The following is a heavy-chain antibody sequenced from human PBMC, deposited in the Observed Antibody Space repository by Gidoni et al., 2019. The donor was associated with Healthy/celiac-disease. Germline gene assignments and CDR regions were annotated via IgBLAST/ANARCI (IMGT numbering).Heavy chain of an antibody. Sequence: EVQLLESGGGLVQPGGSLRLSCAAFGFTFGSYAMSWVRQAPGKGLEWVSAISGSGGSTYYADSVKGRFTISRDNSKNTLYLQMNSLRAEDTAVYYCAKTTLWFGEPDYYWYFDLWGRGTLVTVSS. CDR1: GFTFGSYA. CDR2: ISGSGGST. D-gene: IGHD3-10*01. J-gene: IGHJ2*01. V-gene: IGHV3-23*01. CDR3: AKTTLWFGEPDYYWYFDL.